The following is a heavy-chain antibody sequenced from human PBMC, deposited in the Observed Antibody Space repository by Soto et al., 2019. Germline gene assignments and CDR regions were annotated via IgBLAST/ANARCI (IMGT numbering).Heavy chain of an antibody. V-gene: IGHV3-7*04. CDR3: AREFDY. J-gene: IGHJ4*02. CDR1: GFTFSNSW. Sequence: EVQLVESGGGLVQPGGSLRLSCATSGFTFSNSWMSWVRQAQGKGLEWVANIKQDGSEKYYVDSVKGRFTISRDNARNSLYLQMNSLRAEDTAVYYCAREFDYWGQGTLVTVSS. CDR2: IKQDGSEK.